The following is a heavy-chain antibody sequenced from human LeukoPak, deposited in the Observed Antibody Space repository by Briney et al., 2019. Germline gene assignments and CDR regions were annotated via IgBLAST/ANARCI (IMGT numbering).Heavy chain of an antibody. D-gene: IGHD2-15*01. CDR3: ARAAYCSDSTCYSRD. CDR2: INTNTGNP. CDR1: GYTFTNYA. V-gene: IGHV7-4-1*02. J-gene: IGHJ4*02. Sequence: RASVKVSCRASGYTFTNYAMKWVRQAPGQGLEWMGWINTNTGNPSYAQGFTGRFVFSLDTSVSTAYLEISSLKAEDTAVYYCARAAYCSDSTCYSRDWGQGTLVTVSS.